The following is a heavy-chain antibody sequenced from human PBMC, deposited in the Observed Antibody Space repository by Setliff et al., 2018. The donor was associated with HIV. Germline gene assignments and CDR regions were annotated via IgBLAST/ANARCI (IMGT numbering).Heavy chain of an antibody. CDR3: ARPGYSYDRDAFDI. CDR1: GFTFSNYW. CDR2: IKQDGSEK. V-gene: IGHV3-7*01. J-gene: IGHJ3*02. D-gene: IGHD5-18*01. Sequence: GESLRLSCAASGFTFSNYWMSWVRQAPGKGLEWVANIKQDGSEKYYVDSVKGRFTISRDNAKNSLYLQMNSLRAEDTAAYYCARPGYSYDRDAFDIWGQGTLVTVSS.